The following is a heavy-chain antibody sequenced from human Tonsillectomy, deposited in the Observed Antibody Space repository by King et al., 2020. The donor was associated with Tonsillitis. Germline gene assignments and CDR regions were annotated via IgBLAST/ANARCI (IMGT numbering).Heavy chain of an antibody. CDR1: GFTFSSYV. Sequence: VQLVESGGGLVQPGGSLRLSCAASGFTFSSYVMSWVRQAPGKGLEWVSTIRGGGGNTFYADSVKGRFTISRDNSNNTLYLQMNSLRAEDTAVYYCANDGVGHTAAHYFDYWGQGTLVTVSS. D-gene: IGHD6-25*01. J-gene: IGHJ4*02. V-gene: IGHV3-23*04. CDR2: IRGGGGNT. CDR3: ANDGVGHTAAHYFDY.